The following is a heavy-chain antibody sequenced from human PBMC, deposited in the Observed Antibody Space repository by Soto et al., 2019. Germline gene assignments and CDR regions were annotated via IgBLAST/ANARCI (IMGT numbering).Heavy chain of an antibody. CDR3: AATIQAYEAFDI. Sequence: GGSLRLSCAASGFTFSDYYMSWIRQAPGKGLEWVSYISSSSSYRNYADSVKGRFTISRDNAENSLYLQIDSLRAEDTAIYYCAATIQAYEAFDIWGQGTMVTVSS. CDR1: GFTFSDYY. V-gene: IGHV3-11*03. CDR2: ISSSSSYR. J-gene: IGHJ3*02. D-gene: IGHD5-12*01.